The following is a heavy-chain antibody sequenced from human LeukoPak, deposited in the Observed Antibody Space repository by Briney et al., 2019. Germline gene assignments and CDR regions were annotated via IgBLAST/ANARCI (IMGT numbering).Heavy chain of an antibody. CDR1: GGSISSYY. V-gene: IGHV4-59*01. Sequence: PSETLSLTRTVSGGSISSYYWSWIRQPPGKGLEWIGYIYYSGSTNYNPSLKSRVTISVDTSKNQFPLKLSSVTAADTAVYYCARISWIYYNFDYWGQGTLVTVSS. D-gene: IGHD5-12*01. J-gene: IGHJ4*02. CDR3: ARISWIYYNFDY. CDR2: IYYSGST.